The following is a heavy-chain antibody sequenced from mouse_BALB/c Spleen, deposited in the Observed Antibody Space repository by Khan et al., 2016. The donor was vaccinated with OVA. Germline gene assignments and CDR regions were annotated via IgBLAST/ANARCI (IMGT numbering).Heavy chain of an antibody. CDR2: MIYTGYT. CDR3: ARSTYRYDFAY. D-gene: IGHD2-14*01. CDR1: GDSITSGY. V-gene: IGHV3-8*02. Sequence: EVQLQESGPSLVKPSQTLSLTCSVTGDSITSGYWSWIRKLPGNKLEYMGYMIYTGYTDYNPSLKSRIATTRHTSKNQYDLQLNSVTAEDTATYYCARSTYRYDFAYWGRETLVAVSA. J-gene: IGHJ3*01.